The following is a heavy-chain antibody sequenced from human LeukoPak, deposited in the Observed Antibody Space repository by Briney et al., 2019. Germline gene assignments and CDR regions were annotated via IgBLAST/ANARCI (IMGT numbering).Heavy chain of an antibody. CDR3: ARDREYYYDRSGPIQH. CDR2: IIPILGIA. D-gene: IGHD3-22*01. J-gene: IGHJ1*01. CDR1: GYTFTSYY. V-gene: IGHV1-69*04. Sequence: ASVKVSCKASGYTFTSYYMHWVRQAPGQGLEWMGRIIPILGIANYAQKFQGRVTITADKSTSTAYMELSSLRSEDTAVYYCARDREYYYDRSGPIQHWGQGTLVTVSS.